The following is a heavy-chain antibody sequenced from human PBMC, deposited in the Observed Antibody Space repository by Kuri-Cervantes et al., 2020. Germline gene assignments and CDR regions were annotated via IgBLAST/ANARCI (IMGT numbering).Heavy chain of an antibody. CDR3: ARGRYSTSPPDY. Sequence: ASVKVSCKAPGYTFTSYGVSWVRQAPGQELQWMGWISAYNGNTNYAQKFQGRVTMSTDTSTSTAYMELRSLRTDDTAVYYCARGRYSTSPPDYWGQGTLVTVSS. V-gene: IGHV1-18*01. J-gene: IGHJ4*02. CDR2: ISAYNGNT. CDR1: GYTFTSYG. D-gene: IGHD6-6*01.